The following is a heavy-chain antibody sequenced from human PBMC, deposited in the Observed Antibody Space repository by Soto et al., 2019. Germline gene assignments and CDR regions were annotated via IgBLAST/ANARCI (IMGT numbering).Heavy chain of an antibody. V-gene: IGHV1-69*13. CDR1: GGTFSSCA. Sequence: SVKVSCKASGGTFSSCAISWVRQAPGQGLEWMGGIIPIFGTANYAQKFQGRVTITADESTSTAYMELSSLRSEDTAVYYCARDLGAYCGGDCHNWFDPWGQGTLVTVSS. CDR2: IIPIFGTA. J-gene: IGHJ5*02. CDR3: ARDLGAYCGGDCHNWFDP. D-gene: IGHD2-21*02.